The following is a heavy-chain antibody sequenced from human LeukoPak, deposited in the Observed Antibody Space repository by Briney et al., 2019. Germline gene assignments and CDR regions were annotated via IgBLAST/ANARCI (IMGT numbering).Heavy chain of an antibody. CDR2: DNPSGGST. CDR1: GYTFTSYY. V-gene: IGHV1-46*03. CDR3: ARVGPFTIFGVVTPYYFDY. D-gene: IGHD3-3*01. Sequence: ASVKVSCKASGYTFTSYYMHWVRQAPGQGLEWMGIDNPSGGSTSYAQKFQGRVTMTRDTSTSTVYMELSSLRSEDTAVYYCARVGPFTIFGVVTPYYFDYWGQGTLVTVSS. J-gene: IGHJ4*02.